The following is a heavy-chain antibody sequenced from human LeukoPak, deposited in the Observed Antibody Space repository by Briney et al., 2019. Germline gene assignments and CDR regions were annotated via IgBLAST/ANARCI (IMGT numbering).Heavy chain of an antibody. CDR3: AKDGDDYYGSGSHVDY. CDR2: IRYDGTNT. V-gene: IGHV3-30*02. D-gene: IGHD3-10*01. CDR1: GFSFSDYD. J-gene: IGHJ4*02. Sequence: GGSLRLSCAASGFSFSDYDMHWVRQAPGKGLEWVTFIRYDGTNTCADSVKGRFTISRDNSKNTVYLQMNSLRTEDTALYYCAKDGDDYYGSGSHVDYWGQGTLVTVSS.